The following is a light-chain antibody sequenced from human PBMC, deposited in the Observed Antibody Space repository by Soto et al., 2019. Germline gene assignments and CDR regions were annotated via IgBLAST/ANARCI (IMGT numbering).Light chain of an antibody. Sequence: AIQVTQSPTSLSASVGDRVTITCRSSQDIRNYLGWYQQKPGKAPQLLIYGASSLQRGVSSRFSGSGFGTDSTLTISSLQPEDSATYYCLQDRSHFWTFGQGTKV. CDR3: LQDRSHFWT. V-gene: IGKV1-6*01. J-gene: IGKJ1*01. CDR1: QDIRNY. CDR2: GAS.